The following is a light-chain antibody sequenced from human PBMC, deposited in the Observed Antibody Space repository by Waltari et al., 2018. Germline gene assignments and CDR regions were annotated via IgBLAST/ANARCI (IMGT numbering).Light chain of an antibody. CDR3: QQYNDYPLT. Sequence: DIQMTQSPSTLSASVGDRVTITCRASQIISTWLAWYQQKPGKAPKLLIYKASGLESGVPSRFSGSGSGTECTLTISSLQPDDFATYYCQQYNDYPLTFGGGTKVEIK. V-gene: IGKV1-5*03. J-gene: IGKJ4*01. CDR1: QIISTW. CDR2: KAS.